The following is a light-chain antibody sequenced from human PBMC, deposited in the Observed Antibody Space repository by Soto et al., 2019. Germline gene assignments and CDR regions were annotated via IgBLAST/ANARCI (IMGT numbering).Light chain of an antibody. CDR1: QSVPRH. Sequence: EIVLPQSPASLSLSPVERATVSCRASQSVPRHLAWYQQRPGLPPRLLIYDASSRATGVPDRFSGSGSGTDFILTISRLEPEDFAVYYGQQSSNWPPEITFGQGTRLEI. CDR2: DAS. J-gene: IGKJ5*01. CDR3: QQSSNWPPEIT. V-gene: IGKV3-11*01.